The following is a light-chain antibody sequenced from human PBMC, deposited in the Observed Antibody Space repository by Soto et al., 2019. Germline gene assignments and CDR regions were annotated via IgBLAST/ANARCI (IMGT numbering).Light chain of an antibody. CDR1: SSDVGSYNL. CDR2: EVS. J-gene: IGLJ1*01. V-gene: IGLV2-23*02. CDR3: CSYAGSSTVV. Sequence: QSALTQPASVSGSPXQSITXXCTGTSSDVGSYNLVSWYQQHPGKAPKLMIYEVSKRPSGVSNRFSGSKSGNTASLTISGLQAEDEADYYCCSYAGSSTVVFGTGTKLTVL.